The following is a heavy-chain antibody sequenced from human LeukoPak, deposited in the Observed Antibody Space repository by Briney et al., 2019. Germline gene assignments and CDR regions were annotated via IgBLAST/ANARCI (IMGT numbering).Heavy chain of an antibody. V-gene: IGHV3-30*02. CDR3: AKDHVTWGNRYFDH. D-gene: IGHD3-16*01. J-gene: IGHJ4*02. Sequence: GGSLRLSCAASGFTISTYGMHWVRQAPGKGLEWVAFIGHDGTKIYYADSVQGRFTISRDNSKNTLYLEMNSLSGEDTALYYCAKDHVTWGNRYFDHWGQGTLGTVSS. CDR2: IGHDGTKI. CDR1: GFTISTYG.